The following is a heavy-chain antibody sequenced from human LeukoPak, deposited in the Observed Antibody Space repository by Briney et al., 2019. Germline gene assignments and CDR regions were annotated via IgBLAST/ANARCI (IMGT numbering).Heavy chain of an antibody. D-gene: IGHD6-13*01. CDR3: ARGIAAAGTGGVYYYYGMDV. CDR2: IYYSGST. Sequence: SETLSLTCTVSGGSISSYYWSWIRQPPGKGLEWIGYIYYSGSTNYNPSLKSRVTISVDTSKNQFSLKLSSVTAADTAVYYCARGIAAAGTGGVYYYYGMDVWGQGTLVTVSS. V-gene: IGHV4-59*01. CDR1: GGSISSYY. J-gene: IGHJ6*02.